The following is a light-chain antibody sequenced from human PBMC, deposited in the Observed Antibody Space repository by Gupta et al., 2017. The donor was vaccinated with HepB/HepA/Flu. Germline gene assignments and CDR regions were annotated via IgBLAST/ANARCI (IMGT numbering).Light chain of an antibody. Sequence: QSALTQPASVSGFPGQSITISCTGTSSDVGGYNYVSWYQQHPGKAPKLMIYDVSNRPSGVSNRFSGSKSGNTASLTISGLQAEDEADYYCSSYTSSSPLVFGGGTKLTVL. CDR2: DVS. CDR3: SSYTSSSPLV. J-gene: IGLJ2*01. V-gene: IGLV2-14*03. CDR1: SSDVGGYNY.